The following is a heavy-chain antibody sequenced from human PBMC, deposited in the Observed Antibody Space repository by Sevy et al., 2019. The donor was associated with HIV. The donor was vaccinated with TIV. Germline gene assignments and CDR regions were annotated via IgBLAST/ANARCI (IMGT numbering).Heavy chain of an antibody. CDR3: ARGDYYGSGSYYSLYYYYYYGMDV. D-gene: IGHD3-10*01. Sequence: ASVKVSCKASGYTFTSYYMHWGRQAPGQGLEWMGIINPSGGSTSYAQKFQGRVTMTRDTPTSTVYMELSSLRSEDTAVYYCARGDYYGSGSYYSLYYYYYYGMDVWGQGTTVTVSS. CDR1: GYTFTSYY. J-gene: IGHJ6*02. CDR2: INPSGGST. V-gene: IGHV1-46*01.